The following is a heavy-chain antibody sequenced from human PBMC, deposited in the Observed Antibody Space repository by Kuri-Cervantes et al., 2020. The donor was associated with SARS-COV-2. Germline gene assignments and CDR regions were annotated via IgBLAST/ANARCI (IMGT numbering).Heavy chain of an antibody. V-gene: IGHV4-38-2*01. CDR1: GYSISSGYY. CDR2: IYHSGST. CDR3: ARGPIQTLWAPRYGMDV. J-gene: IGHJ6*02. D-gene: IGHD5-18*01. Sequence: ESLKISCAVPGYSISSGYYWGWIRQPPGKGLEWIGSIYHSGSTYYNPSLKSRVTISVDTSKNQFSLKLSSVTAADTAVYYCARGPIQTLWAPRYGMDVWGQGTTVTVSS.